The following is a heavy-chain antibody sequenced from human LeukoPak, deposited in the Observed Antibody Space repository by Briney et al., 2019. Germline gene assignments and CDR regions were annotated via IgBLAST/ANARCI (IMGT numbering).Heavy chain of an antibody. J-gene: IGHJ4*02. CDR1: GFTFSSYS. CDR2: ISSSSSYI. Sequence: GGSLRLSCAASGFTFSSYSRNWVRQAPGKGLEWVSSISSSSSYIYYADSVKGRFTISRDNAKNSLYLQMNSLRAEDTAVYYCATLSSNSGYGDYWGQGTLVTVSS. D-gene: IGHD5-12*01. CDR3: ATLSSNSGYGDY. V-gene: IGHV3-21*01.